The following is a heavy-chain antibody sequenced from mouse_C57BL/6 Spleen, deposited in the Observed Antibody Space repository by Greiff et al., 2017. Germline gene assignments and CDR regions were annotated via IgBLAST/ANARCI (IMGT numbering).Heavy chain of an antibody. J-gene: IGHJ2*01. CDR2: INPGSGGT. Sequence: LVESGAELVRPGTSVKVSCKASGYAFTNYLIEWVKQRPGQGLEWIGVINPGSGGTNYNEKFKGKATLTADKSSSTAYMQLSSLTSEDSAVYFCARRGSSGQGDYWGQGTTLTVSS. D-gene: IGHD3-2*02. CDR3: ARRGSSGQGDY. V-gene: IGHV1-54*01. CDR1: GYAFTNYL.